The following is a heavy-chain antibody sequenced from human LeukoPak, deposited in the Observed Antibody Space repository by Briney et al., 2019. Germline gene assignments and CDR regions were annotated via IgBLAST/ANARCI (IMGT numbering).Heavy chain of an antibody. CDR1: GGSISSGGYY. CDR3: ARDRYGDYEYY. D-gene: IGHD4-17*01. J-gene: IGHJ4*02. CDR2: IYYSGST. Sequence: SETLSLTCTVSGGSISSGGYYWSWIRQHPGKGLEWIGYIYYSGSTYYNPSLKSRVTISVDTSKNQFSLKLSSVTAADTAVYYCARDRYGDYEYYWGQGTLVTVSS. V-gene: IGHV4-31*03.